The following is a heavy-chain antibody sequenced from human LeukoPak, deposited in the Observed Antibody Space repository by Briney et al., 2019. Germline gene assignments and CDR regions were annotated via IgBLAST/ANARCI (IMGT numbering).Heavy chain of an antibody. CDR2: IYHSGST. CDR1: GGSISSSNW. J-gene: IGHJ3*02. D-gene: IGHD6-19*01. V-gene: IGHV4-4*02. CDR3: ARVGIAVAGTSLGAFDI. Sequence: SGTLSLTCAVSGGSISSSNWWSWVRQPPGKGLEWIGEIYHSGSTNYNPSLKSRVTKPVDKSKNQFSLKLSSVTAADTAVYYCARVGIAVAGTSLGAFDIWGQGTMVTVSS.